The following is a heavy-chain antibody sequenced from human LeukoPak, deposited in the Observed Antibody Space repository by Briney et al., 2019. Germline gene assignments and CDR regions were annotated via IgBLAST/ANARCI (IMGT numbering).Heavy chain of an antibody. D-gene: IGHD2-15*01. V-gene: IGHV3-23*01. CDR3: AKGAVVVVAATMNFDY. J-gene: IGHJ4*02. CDR1: GFTFSSYA. Sequence: GGSLRLSCAASGFTFSSYAMSWVRQAPGKGLEWVSAISGSGGSTYYADSVKGRFTISRDNSKNTLYLQMNSLRAEDTAVYYCAKGAVVVVAATMNFDYWGQGTLVTVSS. CDR2: ISGSGGST.